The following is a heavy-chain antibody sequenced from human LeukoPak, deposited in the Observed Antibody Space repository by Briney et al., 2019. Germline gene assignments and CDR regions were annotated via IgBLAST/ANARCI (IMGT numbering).Heavy chain of an antibody. CDR3: AREARYCEHTSCYPAFGL. Sequence: SVKVSCKASGGSFSNDAISWVRQAPGQGLEWMGQIIPIYGATNYPQKFEDRVTISMDESPDTANMELSSLRSDDTAVYYCAREARYCEHTSCYPAFGLWGQGTPVTVSS. CDR2: IIPIYGAT. J-gene: IGHJ3*01. V-gene: IGHV1-69*05. D-gene: IGHD2-2*01. CDR1: GGSFSNDA.